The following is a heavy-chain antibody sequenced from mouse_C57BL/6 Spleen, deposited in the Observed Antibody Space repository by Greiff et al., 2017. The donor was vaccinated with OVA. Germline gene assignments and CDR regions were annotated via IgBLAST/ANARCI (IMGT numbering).Heavy chain of an antibody. CDR1: GYTFTSYW. Sequence: VQLQQPGAELVRPGTSVKLSCKASGYTFTSYWMHWVKQRPGQGLEWIGVIDPSDSYTNYNQKFKGKATLTVDTSSSTAYMQLSSLTSEDSAVYYCARYPNYYGSSYYFDYWGQGTTLTVSS. CDR2: IDPSDSYT. CDR3: ARYPNYYGSSYYFDY. V-gene: IGHV1-59*01. J-gene: IGHJ2*01. D-gene: IGHD1-1*01.